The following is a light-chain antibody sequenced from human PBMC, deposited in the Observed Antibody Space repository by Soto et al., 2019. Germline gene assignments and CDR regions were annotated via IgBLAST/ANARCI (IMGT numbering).Light chain of an antibody. J-gene: IGKJ2*01. CDR2: AAS. CDR1: HSVRSSY. CDR3: QQYGSSPPYT. V-gene: IGKV3-20*01. Sequence: EIVLTQSPGTLSLSPGERATLSCRASHSVRSSYLAWYQQKPGQAPRLLIYAASIRATGIPDRFSGSGSGTDFTLTISRLEPEDFAVYYCQQYGSSPPYTFGQGTKLEIK.